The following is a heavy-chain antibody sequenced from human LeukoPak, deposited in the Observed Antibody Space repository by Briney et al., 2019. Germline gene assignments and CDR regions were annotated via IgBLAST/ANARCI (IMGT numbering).Heavy chain of an antibody. CDR1: GFTFNRCW. CDR3: TSWGDTTAEYFQR. D-gene: IGHD2-21*02. Sequence: GGSLRLSCVVSGFTFNRCWMNWVRQAPGKGLEWVAHINPDGRDTYYVDSVKGRFTISRDNAQNSMYLQMNSLRVVDTAVYYCTSWGDTTAEYFQRWGQGPLVTVSS. CDR2: INPDGRDT. V-gene: IGHV3-7*01. J-gene: IGHJ1*01.